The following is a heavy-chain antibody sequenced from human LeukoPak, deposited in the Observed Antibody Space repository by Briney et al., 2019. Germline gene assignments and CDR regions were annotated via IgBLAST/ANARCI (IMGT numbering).Heavy chain of an antibody. CDR1: GGSISSYY. Sequence: PSETLSLTCTVSGGSISSYYWSWIRQPPGKGLEWIGYNYYSGSTNYNPSLKSRVTISVDTSKNQFSLKLSSVTAADTAVYYCARVGHYYGSGSYYNPWDYYYGMDVWGKGTTVTVSS. CDR2: NYYSGST. J-gene: IGHJ6*04. V-gene: IGHV4-59*01. D-gene: IGHD3-10*01. CDR3: ARVGHYYGSGSYYNPWDYYYGMDV.